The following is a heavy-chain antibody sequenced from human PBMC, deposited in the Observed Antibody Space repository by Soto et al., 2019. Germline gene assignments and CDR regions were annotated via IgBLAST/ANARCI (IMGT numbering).Heavy chain of an antibody. J-gene: IGHJ4*02. V-gene: IGHV3-9*01. Sequence: VQLVESGGGLAQPGRSLRLSCAASGFTFDAYAMHWVRQTPGKGLEWVSGISWNSGSIGYADSVKGRFTISRDNAKNSLYLQMNSLRAEDTAFYYCAKDVSDYGDHEDYFDSWGQGTLVTVSS. CDR2: ISWNSGSI. CDR3: AKDVSDYGDHEDYFDS. CDR1: GFTFDAYA. D-gene: IGHD4-17*01.